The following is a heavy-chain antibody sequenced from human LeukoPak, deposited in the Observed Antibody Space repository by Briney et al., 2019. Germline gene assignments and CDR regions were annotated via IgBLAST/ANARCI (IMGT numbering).Heavy chain of an antibody. CDR1: GFTVSSNY. V-gene: IGHV3-66*01. CDR3: ARDVPDIVVVPADRSPYYYYYMDV. Sequence: GGSLRLSCAASGFTVSSNYMSWVRQAPGKGLEWVSVIYSGGSTYYADSVRGRFTISRDDSKNTLYLQMNSLRAEDTAVYYCARDVPDIVVVPADRSPYYYYYMDVWGKGTTVTVSS. CDR2: IYSGGST. J-gene: IGHJ6*03. D-gene: IGHD2-2*01.